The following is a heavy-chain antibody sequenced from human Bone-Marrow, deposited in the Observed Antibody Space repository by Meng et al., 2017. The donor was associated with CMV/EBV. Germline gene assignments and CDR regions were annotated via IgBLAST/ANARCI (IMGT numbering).Heavy chain of an antibody. CDR2: TYYRSKWYN. V-gene: IGHV6-1*01. Sequence: SETLSLTCAISGDIVSSNSVAWNWIRQSPSRGLEWLGRTYYRSKWYNDYAVSVESRITIKPDTSKNQFSLQLNSVTPEDTAVYYCERVGVGYSSGWPHGMDVWGQGTTVTVSS. D-gene: IGHD6-19*01. CDR3: ERVGVGYSSGWPHGMDV. CDR1: GDIVSSNSVA. J-gene: IGHJ6*02.